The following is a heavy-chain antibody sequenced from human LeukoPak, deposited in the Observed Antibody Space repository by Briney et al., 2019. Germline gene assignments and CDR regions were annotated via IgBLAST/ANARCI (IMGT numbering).Heavy chain of an antibody. D-gene: IGHD1-26*01. V-gene: IGHV3-30*18. J-gene: IGHJ4*02. CDR2: ISYDGSEK. CDR1: GFTFSGYG. Sequence: QPGRSLRLSCAASGFTFSGYGMRWVRQAPGKGLEWVAVISYDGSEKYYADSVKGRFTISRDNSKNTLYLQMNSLRGEDTAVYYCAKTERSGSYDYWGQGTLVTVSS. CDR3: AKTERSGSYDY.